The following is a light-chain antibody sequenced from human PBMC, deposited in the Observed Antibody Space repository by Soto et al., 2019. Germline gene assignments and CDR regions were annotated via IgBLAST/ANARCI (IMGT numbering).Light chain of an antibody. J-gene: IGLJ1*01. CDR3: SSYTSSSTLYV. Sequence: QSALTQPASVSGSPGQSITISCTGSSDDVGSFNYVSWYQQHPGNAPKLLIYEVSNRPSGVSGRFSASKTGNTASLTISGLQAEDEADYYCSSYTSSSTLYVFGTGTKLTVL. V-gene: IGLV2-14*03. CDR2: EVS. CDR1: SDDVGSFNY.